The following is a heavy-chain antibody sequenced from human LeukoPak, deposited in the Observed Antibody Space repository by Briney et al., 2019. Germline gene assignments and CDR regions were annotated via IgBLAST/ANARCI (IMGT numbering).Heavy chain of an antibody. CDR2: VLYDGTNK. V-gene: IGHV3-33*03. Sequence: PGGSLRLSCVASGFTITNYGMHWARQAPGKGLEWVAVVLYDGTNKYNAGSVKGRFTISRDNSKNTLYLQMNSLRAEDTAVYYCAKSRDGHHHGLLWGQGTLVTVSS. D-gene: IGHD5-24*01. J-gene: IGHJ4*02. CDR3: AKSRDGHHHGLL. CDR1: GFTITNYG.